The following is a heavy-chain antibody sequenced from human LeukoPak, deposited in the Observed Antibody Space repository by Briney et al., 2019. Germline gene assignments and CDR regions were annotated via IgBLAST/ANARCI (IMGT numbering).Heavy chain of an antibody. CDR3: ARRGNSGYSLDY. Sequence: PGGSLRLSCAASGFTVSNSYMSWVRQAPGKGLEWVSVIYSGGSTYYADSVKGRFTISRGNSKNTLYLRMNSLRAEDTAMYYCARRGNSGYSLDYWGQGTLVTVSS. CDR2: IYSGGST. V-gene: IGHV3-53*01. J-gene: IGHJ4*02. D-gene: IGHD3-22*01. CDR1: GFTVSNSY.